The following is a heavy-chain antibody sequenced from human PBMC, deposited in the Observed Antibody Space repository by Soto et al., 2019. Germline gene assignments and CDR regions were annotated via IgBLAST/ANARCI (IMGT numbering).Heavy chain of an antibody. CDR3: AKGLSGSGAYQWFDP. CDR1: AFTFSRFA. J-gene: IGHJ5*02. D-gene: IGHD3-10*01. CDR2: ISGGGDNT. Sequence: PGGCLRLSCAASAFTFSRFAMSWVCQTQGNGLEWVSAISGGGDNTFYADSVKGRFTISRDNSKNTLYLQMNGLRVEDTAVYYCAKGLSGSGAYQWFDPWGQGTLVTVSS. V-gene: IGHV3-23*01.